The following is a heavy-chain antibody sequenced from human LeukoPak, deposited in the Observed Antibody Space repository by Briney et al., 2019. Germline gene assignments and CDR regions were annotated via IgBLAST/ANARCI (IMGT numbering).Heavy chain of an antibody. V-gene: IGHV1-2*06. CDR3: AREDSSSSGSDY. CDR1: GYTFTGYY. Sequence: ASVKVSCKASGYTFTGYYMHWVRQAPGQGLEWMGRINPNSGGTNYAQKFQGRVTMTRDTSISTAYMELSRLRSDDTAVYYCAREDSSSSGSDYWGQGTPVTVSS. J-gene: IGHJ4*02. CDR2: INPNSGGT. D-gene: IGHD6-6*01.